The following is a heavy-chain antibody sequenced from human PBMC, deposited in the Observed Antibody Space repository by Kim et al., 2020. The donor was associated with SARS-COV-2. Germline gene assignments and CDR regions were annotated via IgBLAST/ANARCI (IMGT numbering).Heavy chain of an antibody. V-gene: IGHV1-24*01. Sequence: ASVKVSCKVSGYTLTELSMHWVRQAPGKGLEWMGGFDPEDGETIYAQKFQGRVTMTEDTSTDTAYMELSSLRSEDTAVYYCGCGDCYFDAFDIWGQGTMVTVSS. CDR3: GCGDCYFDAFDI. CDR2: FDPEDGET. CDR1: GYTLTELS. J-gene: IGHJ3*02. D-gene: IGHD2-21*02.